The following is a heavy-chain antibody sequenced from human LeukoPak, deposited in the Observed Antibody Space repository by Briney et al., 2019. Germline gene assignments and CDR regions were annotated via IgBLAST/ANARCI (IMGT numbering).Heavy chain of an antibody. CDR3: ARQCFGRYYYGSGSYYLQFDY. CDR2: IYYSGST. Sequence: SETLSLTCTVSGGSISSSSYYWGWIRQPPGKGLEWIGSIYYSGSTYYNPSLKSRVTISVDTSKNQFSLKLSSVTAADTAVYYCARQCFGRYYYGSGSYYLQFDYWGQGTLVTVSS. CDR1: GGSISSSSYY. D-gene: IGHD3-10*01. J-gene: IGHJ4*02. V-gene: IGHV4-39*01.